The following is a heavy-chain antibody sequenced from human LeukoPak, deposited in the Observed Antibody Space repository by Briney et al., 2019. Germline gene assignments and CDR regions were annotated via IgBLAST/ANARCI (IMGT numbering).Heavy chain of an antibody. CDR2: ISSSSSYI. D-gene: IGHD3-9*01. V-gene: IGHV3-21*01. J-gene: IGHJ3*02. Sequence: PGGSLRLSCAASGFTFSSYSMNWVRQAPGKGLEWVSSISSSSSYIYYADSVKGRFTISRDNAKNSLYLQMNSLRAEDTAVYYCARDYDILTGHDAFDIWGQGTMVTVSS. CDR1: GFTFSSYS. CDR3: ARDYDILTGHDAFDI.